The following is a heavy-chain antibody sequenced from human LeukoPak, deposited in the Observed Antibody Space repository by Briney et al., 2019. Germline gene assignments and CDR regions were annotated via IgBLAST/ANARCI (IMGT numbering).Heavy chain of an antibody. CDR3: ARVYYGSGSDWFDP. Sequence: ASVKVSCKASGYTFTSYGISWVRQAPGQGLEWMGWISAYNGNTNYAQKLQGRVTMTTDTSTSTAYMELRSLRSDDTAVYYCARVYYGSGSDWFDPWGQGTLVTVSS. CDR1: GYTFTSYG. CDR2: ISAYNGNT. J-gene: IGHJ5*02. V-gene: IGHV1-18*01. D-gene: IGHD3-10*01.